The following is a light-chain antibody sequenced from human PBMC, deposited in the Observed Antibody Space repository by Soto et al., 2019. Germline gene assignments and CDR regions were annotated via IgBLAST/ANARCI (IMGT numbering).Light chain of an antibody. CDR1: QSVSRY. Sequence: EIVLTQSPGTLSLSPWERATLSCRASQSVSRYLAWYQQKPGQAPRLLIYDASNRATGIPARFSGSGSGTDFTLTISRLEPEDFAVYYCQQYGSSPITFGQGTRLEIK. V-gene: IGKV3-20*01. CDR3: QQYGSSPIT. CDR2: DAS. J-gene: IGKJ5*01.